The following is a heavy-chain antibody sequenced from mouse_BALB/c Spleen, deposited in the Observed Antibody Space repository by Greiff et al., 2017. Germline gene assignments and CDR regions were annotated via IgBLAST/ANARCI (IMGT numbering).Heavy chain of an antibody. CDR3: ARFDYGNLYYFDY. Sequence: VQLQQSGAELVRPGTSVKISCKASGYTFTNYWLGWVKQRPGHGLEWIGDIYPGGGYTNYNEKYKGKATLTADTSSSTAYMQLSSLTSEDSAVYFCARFDYGNLYYFDYWGQGTTLTVSS. J-gene: IGHJ2*01. CDR2: IYPGGGYT. V-gene: IGHV1-63*02. CDR1: GYTFTNYW. D-gene: IGHD2-1*01.